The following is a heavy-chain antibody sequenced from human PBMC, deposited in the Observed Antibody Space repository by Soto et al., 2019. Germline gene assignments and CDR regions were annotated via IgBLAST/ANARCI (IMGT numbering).Heavy chain of an antibody. V-gene: IGHV4-39*01. CDR2: VFFSGSH. CDR1: GDYISDTSYF. D-gene: IGHD3-3*01. Sequence: SETLSLTCPVSGDYISDTSYFWGWIRQTPWQGLEWIGSVFFSGSHDFNSSLKRRVTISVDTSKNLFSLKLISVTASDTAFYYSASLKSPYASSYYGGGFFDYWGRGTLVTVTS. CDR3: ASLKSPYASSYYGGGFFDY. J-gene: IGHJ4*02.